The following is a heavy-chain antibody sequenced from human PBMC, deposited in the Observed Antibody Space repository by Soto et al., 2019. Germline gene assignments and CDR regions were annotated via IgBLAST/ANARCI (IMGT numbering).Heavy chain of an antibody. CDR2: MNPNSGNT. CDR3: ARGRRXXAVAGQYNWFDP. J-gene: IGHJ5*02. D-gene: IGHD6-19*01. Sequence: QVQLVQSGAEVKKPGASVKVSCKASGYTFTSYDINWVRQATXQGLEWMGWMNPNSGNTGYAQKFQGRVTMTRNTXXXXXXXXXXXLXXXXXXXXXXARGRRXXAVAGQYNWFDPWGQGTLVTVSS. CDR1: GYTFTSYD. V-gene: IGHV1-8*01.